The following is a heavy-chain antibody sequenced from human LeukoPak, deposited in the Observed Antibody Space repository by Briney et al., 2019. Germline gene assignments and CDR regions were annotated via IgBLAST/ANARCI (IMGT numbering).Heavy chain of an antibody. D-gene: IGHD6-19*01. CDR1: GFTFSSYA. CDR3: ARGPEYSSGWYGGY. Sequence: GGSLRLSCAASGFTFSSYAMSWVRQAPGKGLEWVSAISGSGGSTYYADSVKGRFTISRDNSKNTLYLQMNSLRAEDTAVYYCARGPEYSSGWYGGYWGQGALVTVSS. CDR2: ISGSGGST. V-gene: IGHV3-23*01. J-gene: IGHJ4*02.